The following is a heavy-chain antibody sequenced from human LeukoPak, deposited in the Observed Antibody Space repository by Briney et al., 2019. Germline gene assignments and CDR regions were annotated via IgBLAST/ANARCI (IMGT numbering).Heavy chain of an antibody. CDR3: ARTNIWFGELSWFDP. Sequence: SETLSLTCTVSGGSISSSGYYWGWIRQPPGKGLEWIGSIYYSGSTYYNPSLKSRVTISVDTSKNQFSLKLSSVTAADTAVYYCARTNIWFGELSWFDPWGQGTLVTVSS. CDR1: GGSISSSGYY. CDR2: IYYSGST. J-gene: IGHJ5*02. V-gene: IGHV4-39*01. D-gene: IGHD3-10*01.